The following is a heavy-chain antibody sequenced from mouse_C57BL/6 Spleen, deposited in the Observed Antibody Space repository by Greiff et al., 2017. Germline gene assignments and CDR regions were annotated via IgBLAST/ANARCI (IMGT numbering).Heavy chain of an antibody. CDR3: ARWNHYGSSYYFDY. Sequence: QVQLKQPGAELVKPGASVKLSCKASGYTFTSYWMHWVKQRPGQGLEWIGMIHPNSGSTNYNEKFKSKATLTVDKSSSTAYMQLSSLTSEDSAVYYCARWNHYGSSYYFDYWGQGTTLTVSS. V-gene: IGHV1-64*01. CDR1: GYTFTSYW. CDR2: IHPNSGST. J-gene: IGHJ2*01. D-gene: IGHD1-1*01.